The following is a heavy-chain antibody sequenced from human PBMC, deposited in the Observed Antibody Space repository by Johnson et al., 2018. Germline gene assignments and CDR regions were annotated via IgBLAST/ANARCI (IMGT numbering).Heavy chain of an antibody. CDR3: AAQIAAAGTDAEYFQH. CDR1: GGSISSGDYY. D-gene: IGHD6-13*01. CDR2: IYYSGST. J-gene: IGHJ1*01. Sequence: QVQLQESGPGLVKPSQTLSLTCTVSGGSISSGDYYWSWIRQPPGKDLEWIGYIYYSGSTYYNPSLKSRVTISVDTSKNQFSLKLSSVTAADTAVYYCAAQIAAAGTDAEYFQHWGQCTLVTVSS. V-gene: IGHV4-30-4*01.